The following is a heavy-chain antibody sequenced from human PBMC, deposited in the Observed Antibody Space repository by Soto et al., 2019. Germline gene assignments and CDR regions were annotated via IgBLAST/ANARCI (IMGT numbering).Heavy chain of an antibody. CDR1: GYSFTSYG. CDR3: ARDGDYDFWSGYHHGVYYYGMDV. J-gene: IGHJ6*02. D-gene: IGHD3-3*01. V-gene: IGHV1-18*01. Sequence: XSVKVSCKASGYSFTSYGIIWVRQAPGQGLEWMGWISAYNGNTNYAQKLQGRVTMTTDTSTSTAYMELRSLGSDDTAVYYCARDGDYDFWSGYHHGVYYYGMDVWGQGTTVTVSS. CDR2: ISAYNGNT.